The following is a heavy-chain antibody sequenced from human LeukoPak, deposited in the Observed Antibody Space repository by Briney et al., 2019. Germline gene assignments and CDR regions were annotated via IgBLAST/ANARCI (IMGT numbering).Heavy chain of an antibody. J-gene: IGHJ4*02. D-gene: IGHD6-13*01. CDR1: GFTFSSYG. CDR3: ARLFGSLLGTLDY. V-gene: IGHV3-33*01. CDR2: TWYDGSNK. Sequence: GRSLRLSCAASGFTFSSYGMHWVRQAPGKGLEWVAVTWYDGSNKYYADSVKGRFTISRDNPKNTLYLQMNSLRVEDTAVYYCARLFGSLLGTLDYWGQGTLVTVSS.